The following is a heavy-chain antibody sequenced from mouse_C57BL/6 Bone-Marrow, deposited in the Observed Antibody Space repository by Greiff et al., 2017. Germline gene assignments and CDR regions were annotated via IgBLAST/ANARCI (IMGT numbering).Heavy chain of an antibody. Sequence: EVQLQESGPGLAKPSQTLSLTCSVTGYSITSDYWNWIRKFPGNKLEYMGYISYSGSTYYNPSLKSRISITRDTSKNQYYLQLNSVTTEDTATYYCARRGYYGSSFGGYAMDYWGQGTSVTVSS. V-gene: IGHV3-8*01. CDR3: ARRGYYGSSFGGYAMDY. CDR1: GYSITSDY. D-gene: IGHD1-1*01. J-gene: IGHJ4*01. CDR2: ISYSGST.